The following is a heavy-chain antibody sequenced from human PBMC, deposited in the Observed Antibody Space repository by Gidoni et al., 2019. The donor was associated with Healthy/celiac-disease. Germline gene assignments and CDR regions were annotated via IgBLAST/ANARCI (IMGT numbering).Heavy chain of an antibody. CDR2: IKSKTDGGTT. CDR1: GFPFSNAW. V-gene: IGHV3-15*01. D-gene: IGHD2-2*01. CDR3: TTDIGTDLTVVVGPYYYYYYMDV. J-gene: IGHJ6*03. Sequence: EVQLVESGGGLVKPGGSLRLSCAAPGFPFSNAWMSWVPQAPGKGLEWVGRIKSKTDGGTTDYAAPVKGRFTISRDDSKNTLYLQMNSLKTEDTAVYYCTTDIGTDLTVVVGPYYYYYYMDVWGKGTTVTVSS.